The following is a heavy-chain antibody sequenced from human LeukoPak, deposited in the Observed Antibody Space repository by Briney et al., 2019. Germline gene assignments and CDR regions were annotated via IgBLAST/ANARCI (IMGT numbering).Heavy chain of an antibody. J-gene: IGHJ4*02. CDR3: ARASEGIGFFDY. V-gene: IGHV4-59*01. Sequence: SPSETLSLTCTVSGGSFSNDYWSWIRQPPGKGLEWIGYIYHNGKTNYNPSLTSRLTISLDTSKTQFSLNLISMTAADTAIYYCARASEGIGFFDYWGQGILVTVSS. CDR1: GGSFSNDY. D-gene: IGHD2-2*03. CDR2: IYHNGKT.